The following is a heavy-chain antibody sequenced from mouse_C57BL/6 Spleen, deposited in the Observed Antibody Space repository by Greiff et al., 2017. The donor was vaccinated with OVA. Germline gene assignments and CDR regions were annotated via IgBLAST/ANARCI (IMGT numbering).Heavy chain of an antibody. Sequence: LMESGGGLVQPGGSMKLSCVASGFTFSNYWMNWVRQSPEKGLEWVAQIRLKSDNYATHYAESVKGRFTISRDDSKSSVYLQMNNLRAEDTGIYYCTSAAQATFAYWGQGTLVTVSA. CDR1: GFTFSNYW. CDR3: TSAAQATFAY. J-gene: IGHJ3*01. CDR2: IRLKSDNYAT. V-gene: IGHV6-3*01. D-gene: IGHD3-2*02.